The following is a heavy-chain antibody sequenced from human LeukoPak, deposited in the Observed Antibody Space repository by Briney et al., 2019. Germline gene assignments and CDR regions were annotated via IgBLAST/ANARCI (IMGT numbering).Heavy chain of an antibody. CDR1: YDSITPYY. V-gene: IGHV4-4*07. J-gene: IGHJ4*02. D-gene: IGHD6-13*01. CDR3: ARGVYIAAAQYGY. CDR2: IYSSGDT. Sequence: SETLSLTCSVSYDSITPYYWSWIRQPAGKGLEWIGRIYSSGDTNYNPSLKSRVTMSIDTSKNQFSLKLSSVTAADTAVYYCARGVYIAAAQYGYWGQGTLVTVSS.